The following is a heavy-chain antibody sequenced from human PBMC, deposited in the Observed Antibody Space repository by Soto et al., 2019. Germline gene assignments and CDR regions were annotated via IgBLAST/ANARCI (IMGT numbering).Heavy chain of an antibody. J-gene: IGHJ4*02. V-gene: IGHV3-30*03. D-gene: IGHD1-26*01. CDR2: ISDDGTET. CDR3: ASQSAGWEHHCFGF. CDR1: GFIFSDFG. Sequence: QVQLVESGGGVVQPGKSLRLSCAASGFIFSDFGMHWVRQIPGRGLEWVADISDDGTETHYSDSVQGRFTISRDNNKNTLYLQVSSLSVEDTAVYDCASQSAGWEHHCFGFWGQGTLVTVSS.